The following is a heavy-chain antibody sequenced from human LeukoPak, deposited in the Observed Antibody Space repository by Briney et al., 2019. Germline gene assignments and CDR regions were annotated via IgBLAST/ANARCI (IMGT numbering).Heavy chain of an antibody. D-gene: IGHD6-19*01. CDR3: ARRQWLVHYNWFDP. J-gene: IGHJ5*02. V-gene: IGHV1-69*13. Sequence: GASVKVSCKASGGTFSSYAISWVRQAPGQGLEWMGGIIPIFGTANYAQKFQGRVTITADESTSTAYMGLSSLRSEDTAAYYCARRQWLVHYNWFDPWGQGTLVTVSS. CDR1: GGTFSSYA. CDR2: IIPIFGTA.